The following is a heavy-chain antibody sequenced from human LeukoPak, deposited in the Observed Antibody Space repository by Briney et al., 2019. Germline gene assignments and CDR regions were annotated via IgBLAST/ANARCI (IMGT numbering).Heavy chain of an antibody. J-gene: IGHJ4*02. V-gene: IGHV4-59*08. CDR1: GGSISSDD. CDR2: IYYSGST. CDR3: ARHAKWLVYYFDY. D-gene: IGHD6-19*01. Sequence: SETLSLTCTVSGGSISSDDWSWIRQPPGKGLEWIGYIYYSGSTNYNPSLKSRVTISVDTSKNQFSLKLSSVTAADTAVYYCARHAKWLVYYFDYWGQGTLVTVSS.